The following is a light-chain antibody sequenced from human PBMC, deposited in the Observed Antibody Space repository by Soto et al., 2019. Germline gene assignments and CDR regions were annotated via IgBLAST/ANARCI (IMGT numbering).Light chain of an antibody. CDR1: SSDVGGYNY. J-gene: IGLJ2*01. CDR3: SSYAGSNNLV. CDR2: EVS. Sequence: QSALTQPPSASGSPGQSVTISCTGTSSDVGGYNYVSWYQQHPGKAPKLMINEVSKRPSGVPDRFSGSKSGNTASLTVSGLPAEDEADYYCSSYAGSNNLVFGGGTKLTVL. V-gene: IGLV2-8*01.